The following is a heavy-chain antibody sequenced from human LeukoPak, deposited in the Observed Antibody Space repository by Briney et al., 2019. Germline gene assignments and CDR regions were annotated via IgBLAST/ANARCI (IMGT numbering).Heavy chain of an antibody. Sequence: PSETLSLTCTVSGGSISSSSYYWGWIRQPPGKGLEWIGSIYYSGSTYYNPSLKSRVTISVDTSKNQFSLKLSSVTAADTAVYHCARGYSSSWFRPDYYYYMDVWGKGTTVTISS. J-gene: IGHJ6*03. CDR1: GGSISSSSYY. CDR2: IYYSGST. D-gene: IGHD6-13*01. CDR3: ARGYSSSWFRPDYYYYMDV. V-gene: IGHV4-39*01.